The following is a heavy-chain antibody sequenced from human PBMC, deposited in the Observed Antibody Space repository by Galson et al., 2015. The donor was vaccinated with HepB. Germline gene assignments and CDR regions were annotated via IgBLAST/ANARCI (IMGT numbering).Heavy chain of an antibody. J-gene: IGHJ4*02. CDR2: IWYDGSNK. D-gene: IGHD6-19*01. Sequence: SLRLSCAASGFTFSSYGMHWVRQAPGKGLEWVAVIWYDGSNKYYADSVKGRFTISRDNSKNTLYLQMNSLGAEDTAVYYCARPRSVYSSGWYSLDYWGQGTVVTVSS. V-gene: IGHV3-33*01. CDR1: GFTFSSYG. CDR3: ARPRSVYSSGWYSLDY.